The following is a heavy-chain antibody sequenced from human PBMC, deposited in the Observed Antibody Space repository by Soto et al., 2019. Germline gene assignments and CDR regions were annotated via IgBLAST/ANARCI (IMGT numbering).Heavy chain of an antibody. D-gene: IGHD3-10*01. Sequence: APVKVSCKASGGTFSSYTISWVRQAPGQGLEWMGRIIPILGIANYAQKFQGRVTITADKSTSTAYMELSSLRSEDTAVYYCASHMSSGYYYGMDVWGQGTTVTVSS. J-gene: IGHJ6*02. CDR2: IIPILGIA. V-gene: IGHV1-69*02. CDR3: ASHMSSGYYYGMDV. CDR1: GGTFSSYT.